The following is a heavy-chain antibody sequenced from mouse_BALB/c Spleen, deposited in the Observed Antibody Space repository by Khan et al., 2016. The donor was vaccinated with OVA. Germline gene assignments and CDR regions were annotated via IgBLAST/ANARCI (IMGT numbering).Heavy chain of an antibody. J-gene: IGHJ2*01. V-gene: IGHV1-7*01. Sequence: VELVESGAELAKPGASAKMSCKASGYTFINYWILWIKQRPGQGLEWIGYINPSTGYTEYNQNFKDKATLTADKSSSTAYMQLSSLTSEDSTVYDCARRGLRWDFDYWGQGTTLTVSS. CDR3: ARRGLRWDFDY. CDR2: INPSTGYT. D-gene: IGHD1-1*01. CDR1: GYTFINYW.